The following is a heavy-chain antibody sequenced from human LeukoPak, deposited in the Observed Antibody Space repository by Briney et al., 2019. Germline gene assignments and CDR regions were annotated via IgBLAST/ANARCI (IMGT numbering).Heavy chain of an antibody. D-gene: IGHD1-1*01. CDR2: ISTYDGDA. V-gene: IGHV1-18*01. J-gene: IGHJ4*02. CDR1: GYSFTSYG. Sequence: ASVKVSCKASGYSFTSYGITWVRQAPGQGLEWMGWISTYDGDANYAQQLQGRVTMTTDTSTITAYMELRSLRSDDTAVYYCARDGTTLPRGAYFDYWGQGTLVTVSS. CDR3: ARDGTTLPRGAYFDY.